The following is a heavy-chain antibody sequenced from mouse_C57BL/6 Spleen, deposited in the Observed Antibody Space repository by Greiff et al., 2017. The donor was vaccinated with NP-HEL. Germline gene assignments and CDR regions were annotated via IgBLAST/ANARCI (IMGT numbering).Heavy chain of an antibody. CDR2: ISYDGSN. J-gene: IGHJ1*03. CDR3: ARDGGTTVVARYWYFDV. V-gene: IGHV3-6*01. Sequence: EVQLQESGPGLVKPSQSLSLTCSVTGYSITSGYYWNWIRQFPGNKLEWMGYISYDGSNNYNPSLKNRISITRDTSKNQFFLKLNSVTTEDTATYYCARDGGTTVVARYWYFDVWGTGTTVTVSS. CDR1: GYSITSGYY. D-gene: IGHD1-1*01.